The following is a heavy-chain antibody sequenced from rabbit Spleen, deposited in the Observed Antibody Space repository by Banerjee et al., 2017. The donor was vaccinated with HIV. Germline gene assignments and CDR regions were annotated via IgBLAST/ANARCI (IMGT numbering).Heavy chain of an antibody. CDR2: IDAGSSGRA. V-gene: IGHV1S45*01. J-gene: IGHJ6*01. CDR1: RFSFNNKYW. CDR3: ARDILDYVGYVYSPYGMDL. D-gene: IGHD6-1*01. Sequence: EESGGDLVKPEGSLTLTCKASRFSFNNKYWMCWVRQAPGKGLERIACIDAGSSGRAYYASRVNGRFTISKTSSPTVTLQMSSLTAADPTTYFCARDILDYVGYVYSPYGMDLWGQGTLVTVS.